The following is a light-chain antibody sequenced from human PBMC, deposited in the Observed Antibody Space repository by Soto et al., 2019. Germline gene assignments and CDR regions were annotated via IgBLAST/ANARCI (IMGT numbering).Light chain of an antibody. CDR2: AAS. CDR1: QGISSY. CDR3: QQYYSYSFT. V-gene: IGKV1-8*01. Sequence: AIRMTQSPSSFSASTGDRVTITCRASQGISSYLAWYQQKPRTAPKLLIYAASTLPTRLLSRFICSGAGIDVTLIVIWLLYQDFATYYCQQYYSYSFTFGPRNKWDI. J-gene: IGKJ3*01.